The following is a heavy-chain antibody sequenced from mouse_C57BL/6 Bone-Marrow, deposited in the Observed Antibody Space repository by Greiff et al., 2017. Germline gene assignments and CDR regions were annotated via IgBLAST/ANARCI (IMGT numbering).Heavy chain of an antibody. V-gene: IGHV1-81*01. CDR2: IYPRSGNT. J-gene: IGHJ4*01. CDR1: GYTFTSYG. CDR3: ARPYYFDNSQSFYAMDY. D-gene: IGHD1-1*01. Sequence: QVQLQQSGAELARPGASVKLSCKASGYTFTSYGISWVKQRTGQGLEWIGEIYPRSGNTYYNEKFKGKATLTADKSSSTAYMELRSLTSEDSAVYFSARPYYFDNSQSFYAMDYWGQGTSVTVSS.